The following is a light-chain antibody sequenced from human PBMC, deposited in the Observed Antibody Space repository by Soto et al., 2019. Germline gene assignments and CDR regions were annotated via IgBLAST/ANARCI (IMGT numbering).Light chain of an antibody. CDR3: HQYNNWPPVT. CDR2: GAS. J-gene: IGKJ4*01. Sequence: EIVMTQSPATLSVSPGERATLSCRASQSVCSNLAWYQQKPGQAPRLLIYGASTRATGIPARFSGSGSGTEFTLTRILLQSEDFAVYYCHQYNNWPPVTFGGGTKVEIK. CDR1: QSVCSN. V-gene: IGKV3-15*01.